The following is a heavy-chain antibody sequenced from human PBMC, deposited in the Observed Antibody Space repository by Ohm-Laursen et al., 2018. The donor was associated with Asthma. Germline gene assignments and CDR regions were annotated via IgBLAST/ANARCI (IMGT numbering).Heavy chain of an antibody. V-gene: IGHV3-23*01. J-gene: IGHJ3*01. D-gene: IGHD4-17*01. Sequence: SLRLSCAASGFTFSNYHMCWVRQAPGKGLEWVSCLSGPGTKTYNVDSVTGRFTISRDNSKNTTYLQMNSLRADDTAVYYCAKPISTGTTWGHDFDVWGQGTMVTVST. CDR1: GFTFSNYH. CDR2: LSGPGTKT. CDR3: AKPISTGTTWGHDFDV.